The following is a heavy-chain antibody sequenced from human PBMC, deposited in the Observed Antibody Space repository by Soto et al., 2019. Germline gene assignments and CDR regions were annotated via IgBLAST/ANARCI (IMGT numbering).Heavy chain of an antibody. J-gene: IGHJ4*02. CDR1: GFTFSSYA. CDR2: ISATGGST. CDR3: VKVRDGWVVRGIVRWGYLDY. Sequence: EVHLLESGGGLVQPGGSLRLSCAASGFTFSSYAMSWVRQAPGKGLEWVSAISATGGSTYYADSVKGRFTISRDNSKNTLYLQMNSLRAEDTAVYYCVKVRDGWVVRGIVRWGYLDYWGQGTLVTVSS. V-gene: IGHV3-23*01. D-gene: IGHD3-10*01.